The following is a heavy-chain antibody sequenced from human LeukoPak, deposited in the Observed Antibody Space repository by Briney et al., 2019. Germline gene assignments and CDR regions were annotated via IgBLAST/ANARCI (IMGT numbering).Heavy chain of an antibody. J-gene: IGHJ4*02. CDR1: GGSISSYY. CDR2: IYYSGST. D-gene: IGHD3/OR15-3a*01. V-gene: IGHV4-59*01. Sequence: SETLSLTCTVSGGSISSYYWSWIRQPPGKGLEWIGYIYYSGSTNYNPSLKSRVTISVDTSKNQFSLKLSSVTAADTAVYYCASGLIFGYGFDYWGQGTLVTVSS. CDR3: ASGLIFGYGFDY.